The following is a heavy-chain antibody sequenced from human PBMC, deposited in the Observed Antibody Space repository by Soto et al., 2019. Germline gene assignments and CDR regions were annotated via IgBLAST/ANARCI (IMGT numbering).Heavy chain of an antibody. CDR1: GGTFSSYT. Sequence: GASVKVSCKASGGTFSSYTISWVRQAPGQGLEWMGRIIPILGIANYAQKFQGRVTITADKSTSTAYMGLSSLRSEDTAVYYCARGPGRFLEWSPPPYYYYYYMDVWGKGTTVTVSS. CDR2: IIPILGIA. J-gene: IGHJ6*03. CDR3: ARGPGRFLEWSPPPYYYYYYMDV. V-gene: IGHV1-69*02. D-gene: IGHD3-3*01.